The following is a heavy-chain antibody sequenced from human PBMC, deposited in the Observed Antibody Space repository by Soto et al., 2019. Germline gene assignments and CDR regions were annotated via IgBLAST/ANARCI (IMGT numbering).Heavy chain of an antibody. Sequence: QVQLVQSGAEVKKPGSSVKVSCKASGGTFSSYTISWVRQAPGQGLEWMGRIIPILGIANYAQKFQGRVTITAAKSTSTAYMELSSLRSEDTAVYYCARGKWLRLHFDAFDIWGQGTMVTVSS. CDR1: GGTFSSYT. D-gene: IGHD5-12*01. J-gene: IGHJ3*02. CDR2: IIPILGIA. V-gene: IGHV1-69*02. CDR3: ARGKWLRLHFDAFDI.